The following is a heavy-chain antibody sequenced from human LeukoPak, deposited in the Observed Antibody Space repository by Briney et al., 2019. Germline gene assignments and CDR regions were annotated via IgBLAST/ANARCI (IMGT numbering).Heavy chain of an antibody. CDR2: IYYSGST. CDR3: ARLSPFSGSL. V-gene: IGHV4-39*01. CDR1: GVSLSSSSYY. Sequence: PSETLSLTCTVSGVSLSSSSYYWGRVRQPPGKGLEWIGSIYYSGSTYYNPSLKSRVTISADTSKNQFSLNLSAATAADTAVYYCARLSPFSGSLWGQGTLVTVSS. D-gene: IGHD1-26*01. J-gene: IGHJ4*02.